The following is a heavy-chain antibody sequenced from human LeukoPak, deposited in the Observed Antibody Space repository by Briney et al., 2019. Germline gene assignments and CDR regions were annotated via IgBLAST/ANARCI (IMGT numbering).Heavy chain of an antibody. CDR2: ISSSSSYI. CDR3: ARDTDYYDILTGYLLDY. V-gene: IGHV3-21*01. D-gene: IGHD3-9*01. CDR1: GFTFSSYS. J-gene: IGHJ4*02. Sequence: GGSLRLSCAASGFTFSSYSMNWVRQAPVKGLEWVSSISSSSSYIYYADSVKGRFTISRDNAKNSLYLQMNSLRAEDTAVYYCARDTDYYDILTGYLLDYWGQGTLVTVSS.